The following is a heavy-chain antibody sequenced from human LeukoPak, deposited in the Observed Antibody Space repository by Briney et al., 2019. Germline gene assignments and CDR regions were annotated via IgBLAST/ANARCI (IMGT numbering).Heavy chain of an antibody. CDR3: ARGRYGWLPFDY. CDR1: GGSISSYY. D-gene: IGHD3-16*01. J-gene: IGHJ4*02. V-gene: IGHV4-59*01. CDR2: IYYSGST. Sequence: SETLSLTCTVSGGSISSYYWSWLRQPPGKGLEWIGYIYYSGSTNYNPALKSRVTISVDTSKNQFTLKLSSVTAADTAVYYCARGRYGWLPFDYWGQGTLVTVSS.